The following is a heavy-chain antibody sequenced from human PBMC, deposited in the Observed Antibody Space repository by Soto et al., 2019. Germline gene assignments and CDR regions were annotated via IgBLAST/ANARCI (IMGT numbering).Heavy chain of an antibody. D-gene: IGHD3-10*01. CDR1: GFKFDDFA. J-gene: IGHJ4*02. CDR2: INWNSGDK. V-gene: IGHV3-9*01. CDR3: VRGRGPMNRGYFYS. Sequence: VQMVESGGGLVKPGMALRLSCVTSGFKFDDFAMHWVRQGQGKGLEWVAGINWNSGDKVYGESAKGRFVISRDNGKRSLDLQMNSLRPEDTAVYYCVRGRGPMNRGYFYSWGRGTLVTVSP.